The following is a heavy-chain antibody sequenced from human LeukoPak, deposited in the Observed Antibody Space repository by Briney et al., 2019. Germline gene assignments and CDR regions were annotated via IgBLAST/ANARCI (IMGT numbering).Heavy chain of an antibody. V-gene: IGHV3-21*01. CDR2: ISSSSSYI. Sequence: AGGSLRLSCAASGFTFSSYSMNWVRQAPGKGLEWVSSISSSSSYIYYADSVKGRFTISRDNAKNSLYLQMNSLRAEDTAVYYCARMWGVAAANYYYYMDVWGKGTTVTVSS. D-gene: IGHD6-13*01. J-gene: IGHJ6*03. CDR3: ARMWGVAAANYYYYMDV. CDR1: GFTFSSYS.